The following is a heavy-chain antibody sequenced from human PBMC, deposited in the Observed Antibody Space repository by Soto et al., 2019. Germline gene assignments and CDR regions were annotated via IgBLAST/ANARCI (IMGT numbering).Heavy chain of an antibody. CDR2: IYYSGST. CDR1: GGSSSSYC. J-gene: IGHJ5*02. Sequence: TRSVAGGSSSSYCWRWIRKHPGKGLEWIGYIYYSGSTNYNPSLKSRVTISVDTSKNQFSLKLSSVTAADTAVYYCARDHARVAGTLDPWGQAILGTVSS. D-gene: IGHD6-19*01. CDR3: ARDHARVAGTLDP. V-gene: IGHV4-59*01.